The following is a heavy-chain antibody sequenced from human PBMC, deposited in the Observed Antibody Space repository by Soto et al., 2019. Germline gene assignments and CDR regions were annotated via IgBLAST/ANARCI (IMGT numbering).Heavy chain of an antibody. D-gene: IGHD2-15*01. CDR2: IYPGDSDT. V-gene: IGHV5-51*01. Sequence: GESLKISCKGSGYSFTSYWIGWVRQMPGKGLEWMGIIYPGDSDTRYSPSFQGQVPIAADKSISTAYLQWSSLKASDTAMYYCARTYCSGGSCYYYYGMDVWGQGTTVTVSS. J-gene: IGHJ6*02. CDR3: ARTYCSGGSCYYYYGMDV. CDR1: GYSFTSYW.